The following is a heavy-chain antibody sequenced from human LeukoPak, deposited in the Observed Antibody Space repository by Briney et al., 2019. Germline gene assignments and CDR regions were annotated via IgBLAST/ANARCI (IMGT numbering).Heavy chain of an antibody. V-gene: IGHV3-23*01. CDR1: GFTFSSYA. CDR2: ISGSGGST. Sequence: GGSLRLSCAASGFTFSSYAMSWVRQAPGKGLEWVSAISGSGGSTYYADSVKGRFTISRDNSKNTLYLQMNSLRAEDTAVYYCAKDRFSARAYYYYYMDVWGKGTTVTVSS. J-gene: IGHJ6*03. D-gene: IGHD3-10*01. CDR3: AKDRFSARAYYYYYMDV.